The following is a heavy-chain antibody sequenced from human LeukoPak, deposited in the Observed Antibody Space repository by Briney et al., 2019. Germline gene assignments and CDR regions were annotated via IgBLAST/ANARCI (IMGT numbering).Heavy chain of an antibody. CDR3: AKGGNYNSYYYYMDV. J-gene: IGHJ6*03. CDR2: IRYDGNNK. D-gene: IGHD5-24*01. CDR1: GFTFSSYG. V-gene: IGHV3-30*02. Sequence: PGGSLRLSCAASGFTFSSYGMHWVRQAPGKGLEWVAFIRYDGNNKYYADSVKGRFTISRDNSKNTLYLQMNSLRAEDTAVYYCAKGGNYNSYYYYMDVWGKGTTVTVSS.